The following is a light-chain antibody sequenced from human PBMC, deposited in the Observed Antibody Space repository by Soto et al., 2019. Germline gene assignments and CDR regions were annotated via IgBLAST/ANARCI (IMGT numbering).Light chain of an antibody. J-gene: IGLJ2*01. Sequence: SYELTQPPSVSVSPGQTASITCSGANLGDRYACWYQQKPGQSPVLVIYLDTKRPSGIPERFSGSNSGNTATLTISGTQAMDEADYYCQAWDDTSGLVFGGGTKLTVL. CDR3: QAWDDTSGLV. CDR1: NLGDRY. CDR2: LDT. V-gene: IGLV3-1*01.